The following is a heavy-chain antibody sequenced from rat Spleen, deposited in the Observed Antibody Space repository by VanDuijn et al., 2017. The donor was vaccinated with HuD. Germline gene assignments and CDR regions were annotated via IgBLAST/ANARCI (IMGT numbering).Heavy chain of an antibody. J-gene: IGHJ4*01. Sequence: EVQLVESGGGLVQPGRSMKLSCAASGFTFSNYGMHWIRQAPTQGLEWVASISPTGATTNYRDSVKGRFTISRDNAKSTLYLQMDSLRSEDTATYYCARHYGGYSEYVMDAWGQGASVTVSS. V-gene: IGHV5-19*01. CDR2: ISPTGATT. CDR3: ARHYGGYSEYVMDA. D-gene: IGHD1-11*01. CDR1: GFTFSNYG.